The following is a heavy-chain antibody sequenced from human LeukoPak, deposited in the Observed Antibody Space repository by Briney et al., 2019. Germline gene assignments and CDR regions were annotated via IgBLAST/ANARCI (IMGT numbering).Heavy chain of an antibody. V-gene: IGHV3-23*01. CDR1: GFTFRSYA. CDR2: LSGSGGST. D-gene: IGHD4-17*01. Sequence: GGSLRLSCAASGFTFRSYAMSGVRQGPGKGLEGVSTLSGSGGSTYYADSVKGRFTISRDDSKNMLYLQMNSLRAEDTAVYYCAKEGGDYIFDYFESWGRGTLVTVSS. CDR3: AKEGGDYIFDYFES. J-gene: IGHJ4*02.